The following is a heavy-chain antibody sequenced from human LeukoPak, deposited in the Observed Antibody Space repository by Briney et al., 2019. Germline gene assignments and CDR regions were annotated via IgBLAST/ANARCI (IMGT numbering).Heavy chain of an antibody. CDR3: AKAFFSGSGGNHKHFDS. D-gene: IGHD3-10*01. CDR1: GFTFSTYC. J-gene: IGHJ4*02. Sequence: PGGSLRLSCAASGFTFSTYCMSWVRQAPGKGLEWVSGIGISGVSTYYADSVKGRFTISRDNSKNTLYLQMNSLRAEDTAVYYCAKAFFSGSGGNHKHFDSWGQGTLVTVSS. CDR2: IGISGVST. V-gene: IGHV3-23*01.